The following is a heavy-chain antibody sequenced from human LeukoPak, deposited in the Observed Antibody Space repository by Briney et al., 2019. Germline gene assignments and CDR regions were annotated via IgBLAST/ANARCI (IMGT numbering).Heavy chain of an antibody. Sequence: PGGSLRLSCAASGFTFSDHYMDWVRQAPGKGLEWVGRTRNKANGYTTEYAASVKGRFTISRDDSKNSLYLQMNSLKTEDTAVYYCARVYYDFWSGYYGGNAASYFDYWGQGTLVTVSS. CDR2: TRNKANGYTT. J-gene: IGHJ4*02. D-gene: IGHD3-3*01. CDR1: GFTFSDHY. CDR3: ARVYYDFWSGYYGGNAASYFDY. V-gene: IGHV3-72*01.